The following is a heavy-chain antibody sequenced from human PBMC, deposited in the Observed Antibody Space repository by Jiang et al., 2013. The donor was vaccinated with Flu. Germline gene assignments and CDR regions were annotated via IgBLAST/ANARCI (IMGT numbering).Heavy chain of an antibody. Sequence: NSAAWNWIRQSPSRGLEWLGRTYYRSKWYNDYAVSVKSRITINPDTSKNQFSLQLNSVTPEDTAVYYCARDLQLKYDYWGQGTLVTVSS. CDR3: ARDLQLKYDY. D-gene: IGHD2-2*01. CDR1: NSAA. CDR2: TYYRSKWYN. J-gene: IGHJ4*02. V-gene: IGHV6-1*01.